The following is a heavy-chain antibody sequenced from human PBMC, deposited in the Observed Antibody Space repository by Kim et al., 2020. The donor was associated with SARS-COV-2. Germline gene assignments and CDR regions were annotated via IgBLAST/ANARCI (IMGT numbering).Heavy chain of an antibody. CDR3: AKADELGFWR. Sequence: GGSLRLSCAASGFTVSSSYMTWVRQAPGKGLEWVSSIYSSDVTNYADSVKGRFTISRNNSKNKLSLQMNSLGPAETAVYYCAKADELGFWRWGQGTLVTV. CDR1: GFTVSSSY. CDR2: IYSSDVT. D-gene: IGHD7-27*01. V-gene: IGHV3-53*04. J-gene: IGHJ1*01.